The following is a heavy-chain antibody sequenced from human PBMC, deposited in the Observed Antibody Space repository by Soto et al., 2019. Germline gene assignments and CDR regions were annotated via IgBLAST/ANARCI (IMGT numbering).Heavy chain of an antibody. CDR1: GGTFSNYA. CDR2: IILPFGTA. CDR3: ASGSDFAGYFDY. Sequence: QVRLVQSGAEVKKPGSSVKVSCKASGGTFSNYAINWVRQAPGQGLEWMGGIILPFGTANYAQKFQGRVTITADEYLTTAYMELGGLSSEDTAVYFFASGSDFAGYFDYWGQGTLVTVSS. D-gene: IGHD6-25*01. J-gene: IGHJ4*02. V-gene: IGHV1-69*12.